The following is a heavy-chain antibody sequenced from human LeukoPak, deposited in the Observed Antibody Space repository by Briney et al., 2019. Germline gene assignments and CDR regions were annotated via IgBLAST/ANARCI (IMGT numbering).Heavy chain of an antibody. CDR2: ISAYTRNT. CDR3: ARDYGDSNYYSGADV. J-gene: IGHJ6*02. D-gene: IGHD4-17*01. V-gene: IGHV1-18*01. Sequence: ASVKVSCKASGYTFIRYGTSWVRQAPGQGLEWMGWISAYTRNTNYAQNLRGRVTMTTDTSTSTAYMELRSLGSDDTAVYYCARDYGDSNYYSGADVWGQGTTVTVSS. CDR1: GYTFIRYG.